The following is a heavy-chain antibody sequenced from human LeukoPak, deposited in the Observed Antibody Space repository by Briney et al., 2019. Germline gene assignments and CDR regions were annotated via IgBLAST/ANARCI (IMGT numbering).Heavy chain of an antibody. CDR2: IYSGGQT. J-gene: IGHJ4*02. D-gene: IGHD4-23*01. CDR3: ARPDYGGDFYYFDY. V-gene: IGHV3-53*01. Sequence: GGSLRLSCAASGFTVSSSYMTWVRQAPGKGLEWVAVIYSGGQTYYADSVKGRFTISRDNSRNTLYLQMNSLRADDTAVYHCARPDYGGDFYYFDYWGQGTLVTVSS. CDR1: GFTVSSSY.